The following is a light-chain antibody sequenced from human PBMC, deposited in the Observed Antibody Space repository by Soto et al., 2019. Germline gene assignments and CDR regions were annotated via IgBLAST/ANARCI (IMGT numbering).Light chain of an antibody. Sequence: EIVLTQSPGTLSLSPGERATLSCRASQSVSSSYLAWYQQKPGQAPRLLIYGASSRATGIPDRFSGSGSGTDFTLTISRLEPDDFAVYYWQQYGSSPWTFGQGTKGEIK. CDR1: QSVSSSY. CDR2: GAS. J-gene: IGKJ1*01. CDR3: QQYGSSPWT. V-gene: IGKV3-20*01.